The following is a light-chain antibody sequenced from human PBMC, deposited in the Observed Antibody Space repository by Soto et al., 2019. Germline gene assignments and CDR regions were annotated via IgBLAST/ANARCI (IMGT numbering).Light chain of an antibody. V-gene: IGLV2-14*03. CDR2: DVT. Sequence: QSALTQPASVSGSPGQSITISCTGTSSDVGGYNYVSWYQHHPGKAPKLIIYDVTNRPSGVSNRFSGSKSGNTASLTISGLQAEDEADYYCSSYRSSRTFDVFVGGTQLTVL. CDR3: SSYRSSRTFDV. CDR1: SSDVGGYNY. J-gene: IGLJ2*01.